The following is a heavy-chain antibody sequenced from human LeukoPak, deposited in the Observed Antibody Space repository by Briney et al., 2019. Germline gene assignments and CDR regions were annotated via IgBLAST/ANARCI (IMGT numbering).Heavy chain of an antibody. D-gene: IGHD5-12*01. V-gene: IGHV3-21*01. Sequence: GGSLRLSCVASGFTFNSHDMNMNWVRQAPGKGLEWVSSISSSSSYIYYADSVKGRFTISRDNAKNSLYLQMNSLRAEDTAVYYCAREGNSGYVWVFGVDYYYYGMDVWGQGTTVTVSS. CDR3: AREGNSGYVWVFGVDYYYYGMDV. J-gene: IGHJ6*02. CDR1: GFTFNSHDMN. CDR2: ISSSSSYI.